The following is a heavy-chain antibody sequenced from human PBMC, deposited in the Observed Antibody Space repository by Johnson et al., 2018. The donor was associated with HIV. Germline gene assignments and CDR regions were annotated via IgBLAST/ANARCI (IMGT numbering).Heavy chain of an antibody. Sequence: VQLVESGGGLIQPGGSLRLSCAASGFTVSSNYMTWVRQAPGKGLEWVSVIYGADRTFYADSVKGRFTHSGDTSKNTLQLQKTRLRVEDTAVEYCARGTIPIVRGVIGLDIWGQGTMVTVSS. D-gene: IGHD3-10*02. CDR3: ARGTIPIVRGVIGLDI. J-gene: IGHJ3*02. CDR2: IYGADRT. CDR1: GFTVSSNY. V-gene: IGHV3-53*01.